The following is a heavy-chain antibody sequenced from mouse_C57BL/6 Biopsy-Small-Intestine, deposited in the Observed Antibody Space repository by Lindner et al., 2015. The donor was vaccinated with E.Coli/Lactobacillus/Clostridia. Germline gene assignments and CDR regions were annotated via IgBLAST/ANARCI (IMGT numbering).Heavy chain of an antibody. Sequence: VQLQESGPDLVKPGDSVKISCKASGYSFTGYFMNWVIQSHGKSLEWIGRINPYNADTFYNQKFQGKATLTVDKSSSTAHMELRSLTSEDSAVYYCARAVYYGYVDYWGQGTTLTASS. J-gene: IGHJ2*01. D-gene: IGHD2-1*01. V-gene: IGHV1-20*01. CDR2: INPYNADT. CDR1: GYSFTGYF. CDR3: ARAVYYGYVDY.